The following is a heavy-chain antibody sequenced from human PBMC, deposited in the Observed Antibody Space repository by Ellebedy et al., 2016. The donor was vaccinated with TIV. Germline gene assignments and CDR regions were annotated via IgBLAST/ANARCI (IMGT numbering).Heavy chain of an antibody. CDR2: IWPDGTTK. D-gene: IGHD4-23*01. V-gene: IGHV3-33*01. CDR1: GFTFSSYG. CDR3: AREIIYGGYYFDY. Sequence: GGSLRLSXAASGFTFSSYGMHWVRRAPGKGLEWVAVIWPDGTTKYYSDSVKGRFTISRDNSKNTLYLQMNSLRAEDTAVYYCAREIIYGGYYFDYWGQGTLVTVSS. J-gene: IGHJ4*02.